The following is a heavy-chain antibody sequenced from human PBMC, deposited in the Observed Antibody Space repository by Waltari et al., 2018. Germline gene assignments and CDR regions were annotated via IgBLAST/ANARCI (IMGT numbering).Heavy chain of an antibody. V-gene: IGHV1-24*01. Sequence: QVQLVQSGAEVKKPGASVKVSCKVSGYTLTELSMHWVRQAPGKGLEWMGGFDPEDGETIYAQKFQGRVTMTEDTSTDTAYMELSSLRSEDTAVYYCATRLPYCSSTSCYNGAFDIWGQGTMVTVSS. CDR2: FDPEDGET. CDR3: ATRLPYCSSTSCYNGAFDI. CDR1: GYTLTELS. D-gene: IGHD2-2*02. J-gene: IGHJ3*02.